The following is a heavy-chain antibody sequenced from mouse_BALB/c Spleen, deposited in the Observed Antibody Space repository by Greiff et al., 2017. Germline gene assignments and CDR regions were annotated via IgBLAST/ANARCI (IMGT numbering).Heavy chain of an antibody. CDR3: ARGGGNYFDC. D-gene: IGHD2-14*01. J-gene: IGHJ2*01. CDR1: GYTFTDYA. CDR2: ISTYYGNT. Sequence: QVQLQQSGPELVRPGVSVKISCKGSGYTFTDYAMHWVKQSHAKSLEWIGVISTYYGNTNYNQKFKGKATMTVDKSSSTAYMELARLTSEDSAIYYCARGGGNYFDCWGQGTTLTVSS. V-gene: IGHV1-67*01.